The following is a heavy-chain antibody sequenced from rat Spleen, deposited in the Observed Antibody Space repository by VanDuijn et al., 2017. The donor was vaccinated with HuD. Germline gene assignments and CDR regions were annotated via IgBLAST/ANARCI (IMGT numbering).Heavy chain of an antibody. J-gene: IGHJ3*01. CDR1: GFTLSRYH. V-gene: IGHV2-32*01. D-gene: IGHD1-2*01. CDR3: ARAGSAAISLGNWFAY. CDR2: VWSDGDT. Sequence: QVQLKESGPGLVQPSQTLSLICTVSGFTLSRYHVHWVRQPPGKGLEWMGVVWSDGDTSYNAALKSRLSISRDTSKSQVFLKMSSLQTEDTATYYCARAGSAAISLGNWFAYWGQGTLVTVSS.